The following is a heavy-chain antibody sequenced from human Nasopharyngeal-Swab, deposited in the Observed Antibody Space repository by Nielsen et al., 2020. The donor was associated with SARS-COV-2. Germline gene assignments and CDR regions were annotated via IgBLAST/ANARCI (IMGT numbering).Heavy chain of an antibody. CDR3: ARNEFRSGYYGTAEYYGLDV. CDR1: GGSISSYY. J-gene: IGHJ6*02. Sequence: GSLRLSCTVAGGSISSYYWSCIRQPPGKGLEWIGYVHYSGSTKYNPSLKSRVTISVDTSKNQFSLKLTSVTAADTAVYYCARNEFRSGYYGTAEYYGLDVWGQGTTVTVSS. D-gene: IGHD3-3*01. CDR2: VHYSGST. V-gene: IGHV4-59*12.